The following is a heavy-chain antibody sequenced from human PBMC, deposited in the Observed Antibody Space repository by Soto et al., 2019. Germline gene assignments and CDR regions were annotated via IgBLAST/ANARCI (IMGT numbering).Heavy chain of an antibody. CDR1: GGSISSSSYY. J-gene: IGHJ5*02. Sequence: QLQLQESGPGLVKPSETLSLTCTVSGGSISSSSYYWGWIRQPPGKGLEWNGSIYYSGSTYYNSSLKSRVTISVDTSKNQFSRKLRSVTAADTAVYYCARRSAYYGSGQKNWFDPCGEGTLVTVSS. V-gene: IGHV4-39*01. D-gene: IGHD3-10*01. CDR3: ARRSAYYGSGQKNWFDP. CDR2: IYYSGST.